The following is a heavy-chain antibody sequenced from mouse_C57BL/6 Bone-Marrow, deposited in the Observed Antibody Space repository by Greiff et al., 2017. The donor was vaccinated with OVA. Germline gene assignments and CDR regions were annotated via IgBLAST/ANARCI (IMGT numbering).Heavy chain of an antibody. J-gene: IGHJ4*01. CDR3: VAPLYAMDY. Sequence: DVMLVESGGGLVQPKGSLKLSCAASGFSFNTYAMNWVRQAPGKGLEWVARIRSKSNNYATYYADSVKDRFTISRDDSESMLYLQMNNLKTEDTAMYYCVAPLYAMDYWGQGTSVTVSS. CDR1: GFSFNTYA. V-gene: IGHV10-1*01. CDR2: IRSKSNNYAT.